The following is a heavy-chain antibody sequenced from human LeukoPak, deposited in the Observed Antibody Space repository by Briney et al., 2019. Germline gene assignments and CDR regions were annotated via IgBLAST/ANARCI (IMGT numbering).Heavy chain of an antibody. CDR3: ASRRQLLWFGELFRAFDI. Sequence: KSSETLSLTCTVSGGSISSYYWSWIRQPPGKGLEWIGEINHSGSTNYNPSLESRVTISVDTSKNPFSLKLSSVTAADTAVYFCASRRQLLWFGELFRAFDIWGQGTMVTVSS. J-gene: IGHJ3*02. CDR2: INHSGST. V-gene: IGHV4-34*01. D-gene: IGHD3-10*01. CDR1: GGSISSYY.